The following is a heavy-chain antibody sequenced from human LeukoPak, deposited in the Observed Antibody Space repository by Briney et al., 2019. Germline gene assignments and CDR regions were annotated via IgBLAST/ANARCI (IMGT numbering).Heavy chain of an antibody. Sequence: PGGSLRLSCAASGFTFSSYGMHWVRQAPGKGLEWVAFIRYDGSNKYYADSVKGRFTISRDNSKNTLYLQMNSLKTEDTAVYYCTTDEWFGEYYYGMDVWGQGTTVTVSS. J-gene: IGHJ6*02. D-gene: IGHD3-10*01. CDR3: TTDEWFGEYYYGMDV. CDR2: IRYDGSNK. CDR1: GFTFSSYG. V-gene: IGHV3-30*02.